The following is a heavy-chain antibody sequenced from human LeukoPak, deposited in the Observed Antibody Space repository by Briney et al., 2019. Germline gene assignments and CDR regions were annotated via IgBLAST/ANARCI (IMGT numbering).Heavy chain of an antibody. J-gene: IGHJ4*02. CDR1: GGSISSSSYY. D-gene: IGHD7-27*01. V-gene: IGHV4-39*07. Sequence: SETLSLTCTVSGGSISSSSYYWGWIRQPPGKGLEWIGSIHYSGSTYYNPSLKSRVTISVDTSKNQFSLKLSSVTAADTAVYYCAREMTGDPAAGGVFDYWGQGTLVTVSS. CDR3: AREMTGDPAAGGVFDY. CDR2: IHYSGST.